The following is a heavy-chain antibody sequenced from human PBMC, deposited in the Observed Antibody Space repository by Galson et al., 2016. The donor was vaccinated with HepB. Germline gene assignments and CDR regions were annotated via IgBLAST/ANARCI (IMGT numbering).Heavy chain of an antibody. CDR2: IYYTGIT. J-gene: IGHJ3*02. Sequence: SETLSLTCTVSGDSIDTYYWSWIRQPPGKGLEWLGYIYYTGITSYNPSLKSRVTISVDTSKDHFSLKLSSVTAADTAVYYCARDYGSPRGWAFDIWGQGTMVAVS. V-gene: IGHV4-59*01. CDR1: GDSIDTYY. CDR3: ARDYGSPRGWAFDI. D-gene: IGHD6-13*01.